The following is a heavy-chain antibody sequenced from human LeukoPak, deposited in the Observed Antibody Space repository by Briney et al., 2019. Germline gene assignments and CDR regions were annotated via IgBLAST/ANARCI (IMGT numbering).Heavy chain of an antibody. CDR2: IRSSSTYI. J-gene: IGHJ5*02. CDR1: GFTFSRYT. Sequence: GGSLTLSCAASGFTFSRYTMNWVRQAGGKGLEWVPFIRSSSTYIYYADSLRGRFTISRRDHRNSLYLQVDSLKVEDTAVYYCARDAAMVGATGDNWFDPWGQGTLVTVAS. D-gene: IGHD1-26*01. CDR3: ARDAAMVGATGDNWFDP. V-gene: IGHV3-21*01.